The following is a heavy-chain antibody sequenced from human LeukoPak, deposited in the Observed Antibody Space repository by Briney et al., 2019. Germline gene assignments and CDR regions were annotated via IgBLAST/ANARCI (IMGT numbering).Heavy chain of an antibody. CDR3: AKDGRYSGRAYYFDY. J-gene: IGHJ4*02. Sequence: GGSLRLSCAASGFTFASYAMSWVRQAPGKGLEWVSAISGSGGSTYYADSVKGRFTISRDNSRNTLYLQMNSLRAEDTAVYYCAKDGRYSGRAYYFDYWGQGTLVTVSS. V-gene: IGHV3-23*01. D-gene: IGHD2-21*01. CDR1: GFTFASYA. CDR2: ISGSGGST.